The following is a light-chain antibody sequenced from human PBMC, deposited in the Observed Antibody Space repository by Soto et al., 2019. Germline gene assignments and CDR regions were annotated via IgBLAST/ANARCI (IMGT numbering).Light chain of an antibody. CDR3: QQFGSSLYT. V-gene: IGKV3-20*01. CDR1: QSVSDNN. J-gene: IGKJ2*01. CDR2: GAS. Sequence: EVLLTQSPFTLSLSPLGIGALSCRGSQSVSDNNLAWYQLRPGQAPRLLIYGASRRATGIPDRFSGSGSGTDFTLTISGLEPEDFAVYYCQQFGSSLYTFGQGTKVDTK.